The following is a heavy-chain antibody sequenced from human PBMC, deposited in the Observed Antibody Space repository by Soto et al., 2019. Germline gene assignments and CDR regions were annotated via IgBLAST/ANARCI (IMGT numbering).Heavy chain of an antibody. J-gene: IGHJ4*02. CDR2: ISGSGGST. V-gene: IGHV3-23*01. CDR3: AKDGYSYGYGFLDY. D-gene: IGHD5-18*01. CDR1: GFTVSSYA. Sequence: GGSLRLSCAASGFTVSSYAMSWVRQAPGKGLEWVPAISGSGGSTYYADSVKGRFTISRDNSKNTLYLQMNSLRAEDTAVYYCAKDGYSYGYGFLDYWGQGTLVTVSS.